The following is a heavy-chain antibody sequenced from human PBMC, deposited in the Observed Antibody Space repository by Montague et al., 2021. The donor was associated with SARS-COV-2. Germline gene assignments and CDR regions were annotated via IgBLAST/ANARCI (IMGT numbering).Heavy chain of an antibody. CDR1: GYTLTRYD. Sequence: SVKVSCKASGYTLTRYDINWVRQATGQGLKWMGWMNPNSSNAGYAQRFQGRVTMTRNTSISTAYMELSSLRSEDTAVYYCARGRITMVRGVIIDNLFDYWGQGTLVTVSS. D-gene: IGHD3-10*01. CDR2: MNPNSSNA. CDR3: ARGRITMVRGVIIDNLFDY. V-gene: IGHV1-8*01. J-gene: IGHJ4*02.